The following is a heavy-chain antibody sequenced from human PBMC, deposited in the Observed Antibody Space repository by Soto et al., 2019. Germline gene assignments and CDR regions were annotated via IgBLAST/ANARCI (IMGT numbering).Heavy chain of an antibody. D-gene: IGHD3-22*01. CDR3: ARGGYYSDSSGYYSDY. CDR1: GYTFTGYG. J-gene: IGHJ4*02. CDR2: ISGYNANT. Sequence: QVQLVQSGAEVKKPGASVKVSCKASGYTFTGYGIGWVRQAPGQGLEWMGWISGYNANTNYPQKLQGRITMTTDTSTSTAYMELRSLRSDDTAVYYCARGGYYSDSSGYYSDYWGQGTLVTVSS. V-gene: IGHV1-18*01.